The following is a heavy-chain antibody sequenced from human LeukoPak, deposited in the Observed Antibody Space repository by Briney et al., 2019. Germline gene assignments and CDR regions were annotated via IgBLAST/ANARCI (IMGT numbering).Heavy chain of an antibody. CDR3: ARSAYGDYPAAAFDI. D-gene: IGHD4-17*01. Sequence: ASVKVSCKASGGTFSSYTISWVRQAPGQGLEWMGRIIPILGIANYAQKFQGRVTITADKSTSTAYMELSSLRSEDTAVYYCARSAYGDYPAAAFDIWGQRTMVTVSS. CDR1: GGTFSSYT. CDR2: IIPILGIA. V-gene: IGHV1-69*02. J-gene: IGHJ3*02.